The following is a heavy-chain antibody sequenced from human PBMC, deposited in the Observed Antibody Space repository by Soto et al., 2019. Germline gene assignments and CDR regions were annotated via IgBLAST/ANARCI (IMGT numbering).Heavy chain of an antibody. V-gene: IGHV1-18*01. CDR2: ISGKNGNT. CDR3: ARARLWLRPLDI. Sequence: QVQLVQSGAEVKKPGASVKVLCKTSGYTFASYGIIWVRQAPGQGLEWMGWISGKNGNTNYAQKFQGKVTMTTDTSTSTAYMELRSLRSDDTAIYYCARARLWLRPLDIWGQGTMVTVSS. CDR1: GYTFASYG. D-gene: IGHD5-12*01. J-gene: IGHJ3*02.